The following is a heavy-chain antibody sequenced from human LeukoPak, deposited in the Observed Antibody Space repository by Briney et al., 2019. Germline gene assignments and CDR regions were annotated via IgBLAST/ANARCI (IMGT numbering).Heavy chain of an antibody. D-gene: IGHD1-14*01. CDR3: ARSISTASDY. V-gene: IGHV3-11*04. J-gene: IGHJ4*02. CDR1: GFTFSDYY. CDR2: ISSSGSTI. Sequence: GRSLRLSCAASGFTFSDYYMSWIRQAPGKGLEWVSYISSSGSTIYYADSVKGRFTISRDNAKHSQYLQTNSLRAEDTAVYHCARSISTASDYWGQGTLVTVSS.